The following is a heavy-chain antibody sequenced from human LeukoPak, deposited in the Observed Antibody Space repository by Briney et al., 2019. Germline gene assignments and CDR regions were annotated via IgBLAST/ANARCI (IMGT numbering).Heavy chain of an antibody. CDR2: ISSTSSYI. Sequence: GGPLRLSCAASGFTFSSYSMNWVRQAPGKGLEWVSSISSTSSYIFYADSVKGRFTISRDNAKNSLFLQMNSLRAEDTAVYYCARDATVVTGWDYYYYMDVWGKGTTVTVSS. J-gene: IGHJ6*03. V-gene: IGHV3-21*01. CDR3: ARDATVVTGWDYYYYMDV. CDR1: GFTFSSYS. D-gene: IGHD4-23*01.